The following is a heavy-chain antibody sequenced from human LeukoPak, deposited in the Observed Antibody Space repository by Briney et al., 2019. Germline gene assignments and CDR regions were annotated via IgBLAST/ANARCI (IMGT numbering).Heavy chain of an antibody. CDR2: ISYDGSNK. CDR1: GFTFSSYA. D-gene: IGHD1-26*01. J-gene: IGHJ4*02. V-gene: IGHV3-30-3*01. CDR3: ARDSGGSYMGYLDY. Sequence: PGGSLRLSCVASGFTFSSYAMNWVRQAPGKGLEWVAVISYDGSNKYYADSVKGRFTISRDNSKNTLYLQMNSLRAEDTAVYYCARDSGGSYMGYLDYWGQGTLVTVSS.